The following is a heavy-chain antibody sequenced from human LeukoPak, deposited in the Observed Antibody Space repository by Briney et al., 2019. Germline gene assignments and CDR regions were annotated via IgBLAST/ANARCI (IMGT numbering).Heavy chain of an antibody. CDR2: VYHSADT. CDR3: ARGRRVYYDVSGYYYPS. CDR1: GGSFSDYY. D-gene: IGHD3-22*01. J-gene: IGHJ5*02. Sequence: SETLSLTCVVYGGSFSDYYWRWLRQPPGKGLEWVGVVYHSADTNYNPSLKSRVTISVGTSGNQFSLRLTSVTAADTAVYYCARGRRVYYDVSGYYYPSWGQGTLVTVSS. V-gene: IGHV4-34*01.